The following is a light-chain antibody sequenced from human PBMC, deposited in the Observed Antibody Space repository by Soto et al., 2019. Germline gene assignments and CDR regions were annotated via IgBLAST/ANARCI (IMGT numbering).Light chain of an antibody. Sequence: SYELTQPPSVSVAPGQTARVTCGGSNIGSKSAHWYQQKAGQAPVVVVYDDSDRPSGIPERFSGSKSGNTATLTISRVEAGDEADYYCQVWDISSVHPVVFGGGTKLTVI. V-gene: IGLV3-21*02. CDR1: NIGSKS. CDR3: QVWDISSVHPVV. J-gene: IGLJ2*01. CDR2: DDS.